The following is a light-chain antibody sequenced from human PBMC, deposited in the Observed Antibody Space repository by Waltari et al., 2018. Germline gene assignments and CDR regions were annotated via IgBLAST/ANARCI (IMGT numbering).Light chain of an antibody. CDR3: MQGVHLPLT. J-gene: IGKJ4*01. V-gene: IGKV2-29*03. CDR2: EVC. Sequence: LFHSCGMTCFYWYLKGPGQSPQLLISEVCSRFCGVPDRFSVSGSGTDFTRKISRVEAEDVGLYYCMQGVHLPLTFGGGTKVEIQ. CDR1: LFHSCGMTC.